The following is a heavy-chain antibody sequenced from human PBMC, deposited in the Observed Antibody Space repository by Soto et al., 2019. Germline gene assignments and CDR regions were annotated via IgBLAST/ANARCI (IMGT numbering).Heavy chain of an antibody. D-gene: IGHD3-22*01. V-gene: IGHV3-48*03. CDR1: GFTFSSYE. Sequence: EVQLVESGGGLVQPGGSLRLSCAASGFTFSSYEMNWDRQAPGKGLEWVSYISSSGSTIYYADSVKGRFTISRDNAKNSLYLQMNSLRAEDTAVYYCARRGSSGHPGDWYFDLWGRGTLVTVSS. J-gene: IGHJ2*01. CDR3: ARRGSSGHPGDWYFDL. CDR2: ISSSGSTI.